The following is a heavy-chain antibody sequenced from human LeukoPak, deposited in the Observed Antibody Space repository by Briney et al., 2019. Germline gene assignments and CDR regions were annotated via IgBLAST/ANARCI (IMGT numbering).Heavy chain of an antibody. J-gene: IGHJ6*03. CDR1: EFTFSSYS. D-gene: IGHD3-9*01. CDR3: ARDRGIRYNYYYMDV. Sequence: GGSLRLSCEASEFTFSSYSMNWVRQAPGKGLEWVSYISRSNITTYVADSVKCRFTISRDNAKNSLYLQMNSLRVEDTAIYYCARDRGIRYNYYYMDVWGKGTTVTVSS. CDR2: ISRSNITT. V-gene: IGHV3-48*01.